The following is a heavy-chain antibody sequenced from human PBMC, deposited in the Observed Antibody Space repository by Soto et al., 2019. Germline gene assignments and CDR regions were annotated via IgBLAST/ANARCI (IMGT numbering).Heavy chain of an antibody. CDR3: AKDILRCTNGVCPDYYYYYGMDV. CDR1: GFTFDDYT. V-gene: IGHV3-43*01. CDR2: ISWDGGST. Sequence: GSLRLSCAASGFTFDDYTMHWVRQAPGKGLGWFSLISWDGGSTYYADSVKGRFTISRDNSKNSLYLQMNSLRTEDTALYYCAKDILRCTNGVCPDYYYYYGMDVWGQGTTVTVSS. J-gene: IGHJ6*02. D-gene: IGHD2-8*01.